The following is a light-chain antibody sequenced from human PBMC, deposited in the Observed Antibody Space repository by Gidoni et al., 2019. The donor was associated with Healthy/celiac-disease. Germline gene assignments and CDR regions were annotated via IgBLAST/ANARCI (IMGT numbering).Light chain of an antibody. CDR2: WAS. V-gene: IGKV4-1*01. CDR3: QQYYSTPYT. Sequence: DIVMTQSPDSLAVSLGERATINCKSSQNVLYNSNNKNYLAWYHQKPGQPPKLLIYWASTRESGVPDRFSGSWSGTDFTLTISSLQAEDVAVYYCQQYYSTPYTFGQGTKLEIK. J-gene: IGKJ2*01. CDR1: QNVLYNSNNKNY.